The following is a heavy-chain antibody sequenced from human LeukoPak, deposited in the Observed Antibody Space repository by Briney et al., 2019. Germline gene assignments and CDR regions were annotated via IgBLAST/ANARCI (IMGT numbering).Heavy chain of an antibody. V-gene: IGHV4-59*01. CDR1: GGSITTYY. D-gene: IGHD2-21*02. J-gene: IGHJ4*02. CDR2: IYYTGNT. Sequence: KTSETLSPTCAVSGGSITTYYWTWIRQPPGQALEWIGYIYYTGNTKYNPSLESRVTMSIDTSKNEFSLKIYSVNAADTAVYFCASGSVVTALDQWGQGTLVTVSS. CDR3: ASGSVVTALDQ.